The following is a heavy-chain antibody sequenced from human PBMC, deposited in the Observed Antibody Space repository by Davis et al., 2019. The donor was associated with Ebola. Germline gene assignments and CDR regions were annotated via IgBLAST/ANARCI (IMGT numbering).Heavy chain of an antibody. CDR1: GFTFSSYG. CDR2: ISYDGSNK. V-gene: IGHV3-30*18. Sequence: PGGSLRLSCAASGFTFSSYGMHWVRQAPGKGLEWVAVISYDGSNKYYADSVKGRFTISRDNSKNTLYLQMNSLRAEDTAVYYCAKSSDSSGYYFAGLDYWGQGTLVTVSS. D-gene: IGHD3-22*01. J-gene: IGHJ4*02. CDR3: AKSSDSSGYYFAGLDY.